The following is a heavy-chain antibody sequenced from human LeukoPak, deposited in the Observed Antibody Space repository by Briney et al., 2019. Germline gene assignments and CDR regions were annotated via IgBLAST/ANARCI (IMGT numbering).Heavy chain of an antibody. CDR3: ARDLRVTANFFDP. J-gene: IGHJ5*02. Sequence: ASVKVSCKASGYTFNAYFIHWVRQAPGQGLEWMGWLNTDSGRAKYAQKFQGRVTMTRDTSISSVYMELTSLRADDTAVYYCARDLRVTANFFDPWGQGTLVTVSS. CDR2: LNTDSGRA. D-gene: IGHD4-23*01. V-gene: IGHV1-2*02. CDR1: GYTFNAYF.